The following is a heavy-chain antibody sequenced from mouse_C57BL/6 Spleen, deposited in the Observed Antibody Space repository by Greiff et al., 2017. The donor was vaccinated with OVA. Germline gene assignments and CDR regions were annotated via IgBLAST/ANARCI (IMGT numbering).Heavy chain of an antibody. J-gene: IGHJ2*01. Sequence: EVQLQQSGPELVKPGASVKISCKASGYSFTGYYMNWVKQSPEKSLEWIGEINPSTGGTTYNQKFKAKATLTVDKSSSTAYMQLKSLTSEDSAVYYCARTGSRYYFDYWGQGTTLTVSS. V-gene: IGHV1-42*01. D-gene: IGHD4-1*01. CDR2: INPSTGGT. CDR3: ARTGSRYYFDY. CDR1: GYSFTGYY.